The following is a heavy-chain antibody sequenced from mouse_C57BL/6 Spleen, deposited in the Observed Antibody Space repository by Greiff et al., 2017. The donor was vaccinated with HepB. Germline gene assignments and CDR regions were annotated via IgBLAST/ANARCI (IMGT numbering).Heavy chain of an antibody. CDR1: GFTFSNYW. V-gene: IGHV6-3*01. CDR3: TAIYYDYEFDY. J-gene: IGHJ2*01. D-gene: IGHD2-4*01. CDR2: IRLKSDNYAT. Sequence: EVMLVESGGGLVQPGGSMKLSCVASGFTFSNYWMNWVRQSPEKGLEWVAQIRLKSDNYATHYAESVKGRFTISRDDSKSSVYLQMNNLRAEDTGIYYCTAIYYDYEFDYWGQGTTLTVSS.